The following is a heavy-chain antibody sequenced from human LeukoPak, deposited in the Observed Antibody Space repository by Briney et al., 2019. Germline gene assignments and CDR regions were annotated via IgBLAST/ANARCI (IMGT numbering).Heavy chain of an antibody. CDR3: AREYYGDYYYYYGMDV. CDR1: GGSVSSGSYY. CDR2: IYYSGST. Sequence: ASETLSLTCTVSGGSVSSGSYYWSWIRQPPGKGLEWIGYIYYSGSTNYNPSLKSRVAISVDTSKNQFSLKLSSATAADTAVYYCAREYYGDYYYYYGMDVWGQGTTVTVSS. D-gene: IGHD4-17*01. V-gene: IGHV4-61*01. J-gene: IGHJ6*02.